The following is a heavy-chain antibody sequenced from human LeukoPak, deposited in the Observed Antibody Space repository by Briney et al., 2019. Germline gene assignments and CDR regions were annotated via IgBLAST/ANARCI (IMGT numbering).Heavy chain of an antibody. CDR3: AKGNSGYFADL. D-gene: IGHD3-22*01. CDR2: ISKDGGGT. J-gene: IGHJ5*02. CDR1: GFIFNNYG. Sequence: GGSLRLSCSASGFIFNNYGLMWVRQAPGKGLEWVSAISKDGGGTTYADFVKGRFTISRDNSKNTLSLQMNSLRPEDTALYYCAKGNSGYFADLWGQGTVVTVSS. V-gene: IGHV3-23*01.